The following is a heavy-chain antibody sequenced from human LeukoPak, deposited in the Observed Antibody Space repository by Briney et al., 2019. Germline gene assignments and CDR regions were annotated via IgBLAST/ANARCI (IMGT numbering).Heavy chain of an antibody. D-gene: IGHD3-9*01. CDR3: ARAPLILTGYYGFDY. V-gene: IGHV3-66*01. CDR1: GFTVSSNY. J-gene: IGHJ4*02. CDR2: IYSGGST. Sequence: PGGSLRLSCAASGFTVSSNYMSWVRQAPGKGLEWVSVIYSGGSTYFADSVKGRFTISRDISKNTLYLQMNSLRAEDTAVYYCARAPLILTGYYGFDYWGQGTLVTVSS.